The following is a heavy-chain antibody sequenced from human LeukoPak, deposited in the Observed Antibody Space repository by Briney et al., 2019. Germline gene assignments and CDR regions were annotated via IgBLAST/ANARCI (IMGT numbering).Heavy chain of an antibody. J-gene: IGHJ4*02. Sequence: SETLSLTCTVSGGSISSYYWSWIRQPPGKGLEWIGHIYYSGSTSYNPSLKSRVTISIDTSRNQFSLKLNSVTAADTAVYYCARDSGSGTYYWGQGTLVTVSS. CDR1: GGSISSYY. CDR3: ARDSGSGTYY. D-gene: IGHD6-19*01. V-gene: IGHV4-59*01. CDR2: IYYSGST.